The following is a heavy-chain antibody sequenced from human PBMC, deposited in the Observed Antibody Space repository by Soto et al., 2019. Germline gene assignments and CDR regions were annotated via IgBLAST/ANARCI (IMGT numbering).Heavy chain of an antibody. CDR2: VYYSGST. J-gene: IGHJ4*02. V-gene: IGHV4-39*02. D-gene: IGHD6-6*01. CDR3: ARDEKYSSSRDY. CDR1: GGSVSSSSYY. Sequence: PSETLSLTCTVPGGSVSSSSYYWGWVRQPPGKGLEWIGSVYYSGSTYYNPSLESRVTISVDKSKNQFSLKLMSLSAADTAVYYCARDEKYSSSRDYWGQGTLVTAPQ.